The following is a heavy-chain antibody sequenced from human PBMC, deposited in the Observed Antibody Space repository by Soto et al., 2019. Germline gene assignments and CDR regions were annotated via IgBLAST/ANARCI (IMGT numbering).Heavy chain of an antibody. D-gene: IGHD2-21*02. Sequence: PSETLSLTCAVYGGSFSGYYWSWIRQPPGKGLEWIGEINHSGSTNYNPSLKSRVTISVDTSKNQFSLKLSSVTAADTAVYYCAGAPPAVVTRNWFDPWGQGTLVTVSS. V-gene: IGHV4-34*01. CDR2: INHSGST. CDR3: AGAPPAVVTRNWFDP. CDR1: GGSFSGYY. J-gene: IGHJ5*02.